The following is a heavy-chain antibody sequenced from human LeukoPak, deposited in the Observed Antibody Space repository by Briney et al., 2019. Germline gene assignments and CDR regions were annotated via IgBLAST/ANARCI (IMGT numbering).Heavy chain of an antibody. D-gene: IGHD2-15*01. CDR1: GYTLTELS. V-gene: IGHV1-24*01. J-gene: IGHJ4*02. CDR2: FDPEDGET. Sequence: ASVKVSCKVSGYTLTELSMHWVRQAPGKGLEWMGGFDPEDGETIYAQKFQGRVTMTRDTPTSTVYMELSSLRSEDTAVYYCARAFVVGHYGFDYWGQGTLVTVSS. CDR3: ARAFVVGHYGFDY.